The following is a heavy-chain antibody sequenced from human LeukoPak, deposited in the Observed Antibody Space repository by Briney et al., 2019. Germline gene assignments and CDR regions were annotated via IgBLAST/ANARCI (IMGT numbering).Heavy chain of an antibody. D-gene: IGHD6-19*01. Sequence: PSETLSLTCTVSGGSISSYYWSWIRQPPGKGLEWIGYIYHSGSTIYNPSLKSRVTISVDTSKNQFSLKLSSVTAADTAVYYCARDLGAGVWFDPWGQGTLVTVSS. J-gene: IGHJ5*02. CDR3: ARDLGAGVWFDP. CDR2: IYHSGST. CDR1: GGSISSYY. V-gene: IGHV4-59*01.